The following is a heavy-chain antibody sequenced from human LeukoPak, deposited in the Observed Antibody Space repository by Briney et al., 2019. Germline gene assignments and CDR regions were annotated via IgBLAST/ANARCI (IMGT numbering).Heavy chain of an antibody. D-gene: IGHD3-10*01. V-gene: IGHV3-30-3*01. CDR2: ISYGGSNK. CDR3: ARSPPMVRGVIIEYYFDY. CDR1: GFTFSSYA. Sequence: PGRSLRLSCAASGFTFSSYAMHWVRQAPGKGLEWVAVISYGGSNKYYADSVKGRFTISRDNSKNTLYLQMNSLRAEDTAVYYCARSPPMVRGVIIEYYFDYWGQGTLVTVSS. J-gene: IGHJ4*02.